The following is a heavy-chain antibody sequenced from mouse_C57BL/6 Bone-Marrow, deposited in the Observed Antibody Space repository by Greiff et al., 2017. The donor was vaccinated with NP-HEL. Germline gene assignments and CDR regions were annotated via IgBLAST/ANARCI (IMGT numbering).Heavy chain of an antibody. V-gene: IGHV5-2*01. CDR2: INSDGGST. D-gene: IGHD1-1*01. J-gene: IGHJ1*03. CDR3: ARADYGSSYFYWYFDV. Sequence: EVNVVESGGGLVQPGESLKLSCESNEYEFPSHDMSWVRKTPEKRLELVAAINSDGGSTYYPDTMERRFIISRDNTKKTLYLQMSSLRSEDTALYYCARADYGSSYFYWYFDVWGTGTTVTVSS. CDR1: EYEFPSHD.